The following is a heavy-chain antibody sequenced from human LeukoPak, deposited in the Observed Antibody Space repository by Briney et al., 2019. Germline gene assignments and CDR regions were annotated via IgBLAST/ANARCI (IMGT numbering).Heavy chain of an antibody. CDR1: GFTFSSYA. CDR3: AKTGAILDY. J-gene: IGHJ4*02. CDR2: FSGSGGST. Sequence: PGGSLRLSCAASGFTFSSYAMSWVRQAPGKGLECISGFSGSGGSTYYADSVKGRFTISRDNSKNTLYLQMNSLRAEDTAVYYCAKTGAILDYWGQGTLVTVSS. D-gene: IGHD1-26*01. V-gene: IGHV3-23*01.